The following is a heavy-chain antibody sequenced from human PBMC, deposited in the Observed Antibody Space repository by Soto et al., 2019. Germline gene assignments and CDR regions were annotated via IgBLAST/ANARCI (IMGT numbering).Heavy chain of an antibody. CDR1: GDSVSSVGFH. J-gene: IGHJ4*02. CDR3: ARAPVGLDTISYFDY. CDR2: IYNGGST. V-gene: IGHV4-30-4*01. Sequence: SETLSLTCTVSGDSVSSVGFHWAWLRRPPGKGLEWIGYIYNGGSTYYRPSLESRMHISLDATRNHYSLRLTPVTAADTAVYFCARAPVGLDTISYFDYWGQGKLVPVSA. D-gene: IGHD3-3*01.